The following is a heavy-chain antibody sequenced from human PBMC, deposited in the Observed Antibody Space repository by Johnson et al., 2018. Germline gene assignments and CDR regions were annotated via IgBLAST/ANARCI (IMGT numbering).Heavy chain of an antibody. D-gene: IGHD3-16*02. V-gene: IGHV3-21*01. CDR1: GFTFSSYS. Sequence: VQLVESGGGLVKPGGSLRLSCAASGFTFSSYSMNWVRQAPGKGLEWVSSISSSSSYIYYADPVKGRFTISRDNAKNSLYLQMNSLRAEDTAVYYFARGMITFGGVIVQGYYGMDVWGQGTTVTVSS. J-gene: IGHJ6*02. CDR3: ARGMITFGGVIVQGYYGMDV. CDR2: ISSSSSYI.